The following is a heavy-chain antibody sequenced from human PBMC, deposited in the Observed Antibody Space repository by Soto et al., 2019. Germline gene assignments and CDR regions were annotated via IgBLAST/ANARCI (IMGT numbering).Heavy chain of an antibody. D-gene: IGHD3-22*01. CDR3: ARGRDSSGSYQTNWFDP. Sequence: PSETLSLTCAASGGSISSGGYSWSWIRQPPGKGLEWIGYIYHSGSTYYNPSLKSRVTISVDRSKNQFSLKLSSVTAADTAVYYCARGRDSSGSYQTNWFDPWGQGTLVTVSS. J-gene: IGHJ5*02. CDR1: GGSISSGGYS. CDR2: IYHSGST. V-gene: IGHV4-30-2*01.